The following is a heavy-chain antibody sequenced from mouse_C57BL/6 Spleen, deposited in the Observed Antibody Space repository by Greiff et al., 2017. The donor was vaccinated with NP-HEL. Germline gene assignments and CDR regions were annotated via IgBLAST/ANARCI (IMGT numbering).Heavy chain of an antibody. D-gene: IGHD2-1*01. CDR2: IWRGGST. J-gene: IGHJ4*01. CDR1: GFSLTSYG. CDR3: AKEDGNYLYYAMDY. Sequence: QVHVKQSGPGLVQPSQSLSITCTVSGFSLTSYGVHWVRQSPGKGLEWLGVIWRGGSTDYNAAFMSRLSITKDNSKSQVFFKMNSLQADDTAIYYCAKEDGNYLYYAMDYWGQGTSVTVSS. V-gene: IGHV2-5*01.